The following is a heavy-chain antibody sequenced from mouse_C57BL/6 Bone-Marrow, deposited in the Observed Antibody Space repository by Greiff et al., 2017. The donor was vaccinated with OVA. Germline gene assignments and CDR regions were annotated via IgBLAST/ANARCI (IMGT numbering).Heavy chain of an antibody. CDR3: AYDSNTWFAY. D-gene: IGHD2-5*01. CDR2: IHPSESDT. V-gene: IGHV1-74*01. J-gene: IGHJ3*01. CDR1: GYTFTSYW. Sequence: QVQLQQPGAELVKPGASVKVSCKASGYTFTSYWLHWVKQRPGQGLEWIGRIHPSESDTNYNQKFKGKATLTVDKSSSTAYMQLSSLTSEDSAVDDGAYDSNTWFAYWGQGTLGTVSA.